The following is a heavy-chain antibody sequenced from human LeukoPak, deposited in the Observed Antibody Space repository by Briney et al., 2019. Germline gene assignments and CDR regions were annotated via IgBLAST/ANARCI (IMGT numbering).Heavy chain of an antibody. Sequence: GESLKISCNGSGYSFTSYWISWVRQMPGKGLEWRGIIYPGDSDTRYSPSFQGQVTISADKSISTAYLQWSSLKASDTAMYYCARPSSSWYDGFDYWGQGTLVTVSS. CDR3: ARPSSSWYDGFDY. CDR1: GYSFTSYW. D-gene: IGHD6-13*01. CDR2: IYPGDSDT. J-gene: IGHJ4*02. V-gene: IGHV5-51*01.